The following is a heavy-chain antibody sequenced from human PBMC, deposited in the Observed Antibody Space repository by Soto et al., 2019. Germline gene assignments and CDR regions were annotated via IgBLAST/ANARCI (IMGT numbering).Heavy chain of an antibody. J-gene: IGHJ6*02. CDR2: IYYSGST. CDR3: ARDTLATVTTGYYYGMDV. D-gene: IGHD4-17*01. Sequence: QVQLQESGPGLVKPSQTLSLTCTVSGGSISSGGYYWSWIRQHPGKGLEWIGYIYYSGSTYYNPSLKSRVTIPVATSKNQCSLKLSSVTAADTAVYYCARDTLATVTTGYYYGMDVWGQGTTVTVSS. CDR1: GGSISSGGYY. V-gene: IGHV4-31*03.